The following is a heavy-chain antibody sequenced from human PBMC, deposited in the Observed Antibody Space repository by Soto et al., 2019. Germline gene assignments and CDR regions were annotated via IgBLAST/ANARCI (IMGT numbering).Heavy chain of an antibody. V-gene: IGHV3-23*01. D-gene: IGHD2-2*02. CDR2: ISGSGGST. CDR1: GFTFSSYA. CDR3: AKGCAPQMIYYLVDY. J-gene: IGHJ4*02. Sequence: GGSLRLSCAASGFTFSSYAMSWVRQAPGKGLEWVSAISGSGGSTYYADSVKGRFTISRDNSKNTLYLQMNSLRAEDTAVYYFAKGCAPQMIYYLVDYWGQGSLVTVSS.